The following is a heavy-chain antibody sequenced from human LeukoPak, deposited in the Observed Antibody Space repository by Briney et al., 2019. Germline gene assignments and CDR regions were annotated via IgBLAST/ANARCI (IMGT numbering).Heavy chain of an antibody. J-gene: IGHJ5*02. Sequence: ASVKVSCKASGYTFTRYGISWVRQAPGQGLEWMGWISAYNGNTNYAQKLQGRVTMTTDTSTSTAYMELRSLRSDDTAVYYCARALYSSSWYEDSNWFDPWGQGTLVTVSS. V-gene: IGHV1-18*01. CDR3: ARALYSSSWYEDSNWFDP. CDR2: ISAYNGNT. CDR1: GYTFTRYG. D-gene: IGHD6-13*01.